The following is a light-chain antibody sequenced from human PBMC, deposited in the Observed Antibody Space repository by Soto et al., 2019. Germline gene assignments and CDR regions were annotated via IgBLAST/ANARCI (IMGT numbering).Light chain of an antibody. CDR1: SGDIGYYNH. J-gene: IGLJ2*01. CDR2: DVT. Sequence: QSALTQPASMSGSPGQSITISCTGTSGDIGYYNHVSWYQQHPGKAPKVIIYDVTYRPSGVSNRFSGSRSGNTASLTISGLQPDDEADYYCSSYAASSPLFGGGTKLTVL. V-gene: IGLV2-14*03. CDR3: SSYAASSPL.